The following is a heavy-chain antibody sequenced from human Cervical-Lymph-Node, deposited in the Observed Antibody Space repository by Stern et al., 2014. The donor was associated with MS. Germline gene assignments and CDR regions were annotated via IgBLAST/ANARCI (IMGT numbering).Heavy chain of an antibody. J-gene: IGHJ4*02. V-gene: IGHV3-11*01. Sequence: QMQLVQSGAGLVKPGGSLRLSCAASGFRFSDFYMTWIRKSPERGLEWVSYISHSGQSIYYAASLKGRFTIPRDNAKHSLYLEMNSLRVEDAGTYYCARRKRSYDYWGQGTLVTVSS. CDR1: GFRFSDFY. CDR2: ISHSGQSI. CDR3: ARRKRSYDY.